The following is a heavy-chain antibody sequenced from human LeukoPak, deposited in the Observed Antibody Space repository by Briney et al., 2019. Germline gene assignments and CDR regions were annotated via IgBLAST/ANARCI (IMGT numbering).Heavy chain of an antibody. CDR1: GYTFTSYY. V-gene: IGHV1-46*01. CDR2: ITPSAGST. CDR3: ARDPDCSSTSCYTGGFWGPRKSYNWFDP. D-gene: IGHD2-2*02. J-gene: IGHJ5*02. Sequence: ASVKVSCKASGYTFTSYYIHWVRQAPGQGLEWMGIITPSAGSTTYAQKFQGRVTMTRDTSISTAYMELSRLRSDDTAVYYCARDPDCSSTSCYTGGFWGPRKSYNWFDPWGQGTLVTVSS.